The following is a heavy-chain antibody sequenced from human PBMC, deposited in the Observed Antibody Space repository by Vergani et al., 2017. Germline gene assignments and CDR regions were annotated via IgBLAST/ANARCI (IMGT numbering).Heavy chain of an antibody. V-gene: IGHV1-69*02. Sequence: QVQLVQSGAEVKKPGSSVKVSCKASGATFRSNTISWVRQVPGQGLEWMGRIIPVLGKTKYAQDFQGRLTITADTSTSTAYMELTSLRSQDTAVYYCARGPRGYGRDPEDYYYGMDVWGRGTTVTVSS. CDR1: GATFRSNT. CDR2: IIPVLGKT. J-gene: IGHJ6*02. CDR3: ARGPRGYGRDPEDYYYGMDV. D-gene: IGHD5-24*01.